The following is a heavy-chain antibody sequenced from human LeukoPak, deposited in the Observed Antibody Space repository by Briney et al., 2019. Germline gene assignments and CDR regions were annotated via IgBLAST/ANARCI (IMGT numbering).Heavy chain of an antibody. D-gene: IGHD5-18*01. CDR3: AKDGPSSSWIQLMS. CDR1: GFTFSSYW. J-gene: IGHJ4*02. CDR2: ISDSGAST. Sequence: GGSLRLSCAASGFTFSSYWMHWVRQAPGKGLEWVSAISDSGASTYYADSVKGRFTISRDNSRDTLYLQLSSLRAEDTAVYYCAKDGPSSSWIQLMSWGQGTLVTVSS. V-gene: IGHV3-23*01.